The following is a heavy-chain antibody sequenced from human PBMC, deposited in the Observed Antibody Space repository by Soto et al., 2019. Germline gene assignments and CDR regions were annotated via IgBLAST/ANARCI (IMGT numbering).Heavy chain of an antibody. Sequence: LSLTCIVSGDSISSGNKYWSWIRQPPGKGLEWLGYIFSSGTTYHNPSLTSRLSMSLDTSQNQFSLKLNSVTDADTAVYFCARVPSPFDYYYAMDVWGQGTSVTVSS. CDR3: ARVPSPFDYYYAMDV. CDR2: IFSSGTT. CDR1: GDSISSGNKY. D-gene: IGHD3-9*01. V-gene: IGHV4-30-4*01. J-gene: IGHJ6*02.